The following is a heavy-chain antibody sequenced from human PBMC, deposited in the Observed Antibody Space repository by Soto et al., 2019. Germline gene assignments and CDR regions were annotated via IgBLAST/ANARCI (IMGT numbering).Heavy chain of an antibody. CDR1: GFTFSNYA. Sequence: EVQLLDSGGGLVQPGGSLRLSCAASGFTFSNYAMTWVRQGPGKGLEWVAGISGSGGRSYYADSVKGRFTISRDNSKSTLYLHMNSLRAEDTAVYDCAKAYFVWSSEQPYYFDYWGQGTLVTVSS. CDR2: ISGSGGRS. J-gene: IGHJ4*02. D-gene: IGHD3-16*01. V-gene: IGHV3-23*01. CDR3: AKAYFVWSSEQPYYFDY.